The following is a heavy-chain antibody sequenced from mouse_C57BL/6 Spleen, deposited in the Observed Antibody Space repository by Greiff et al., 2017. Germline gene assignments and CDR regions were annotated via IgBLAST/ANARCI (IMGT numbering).Heavy chain of an antibody. D-gene: IGHD6-1*01. CDR1: GYSITSGYY. Sequence: DVQLQESGPGLVKPSQSLSLTCSVTGYSITSGYYWNWIRQFPGNKLEWMGYISYDGSNNYNPSLKNRISITRDTSKNQFFLKLNSVTTEDTATYYCARETSHYAMDYWGQGTSVTVSS. CDR3: ARETSHYAMDY. V-gene: IGHV3-6*01. CDR2: ISYDGSN. J-gene: IGHJ4*01.